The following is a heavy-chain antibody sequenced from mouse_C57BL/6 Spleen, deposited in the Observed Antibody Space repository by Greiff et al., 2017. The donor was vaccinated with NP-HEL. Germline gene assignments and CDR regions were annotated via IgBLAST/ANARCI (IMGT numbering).Heavy chain of an antibody. J-gene: IGHJ2*01. D-gene: IGHD1-1*01. CDR2: IDPSDSET. V-gene: IGHV1-52*01. CDR3: ARWGGTTGYYFDY. CDR1: GYTFTSYW. Sequence: QVQLKQPGAELVRPGSSVKLSCKASGYTFTSYWMHWVKQRPIQGLEWIGNIDPSDSETHYNQKFKDKATLTVDKSSSTAYMQLSSLTSEDSAVYYCARWGGTTGYYFDYWGQGTTLTVSS.